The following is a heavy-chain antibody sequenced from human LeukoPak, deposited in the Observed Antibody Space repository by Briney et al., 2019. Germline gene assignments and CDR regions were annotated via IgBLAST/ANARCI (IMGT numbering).Heavy chain of an antibody. D-gene: IGHD6-13*01. Sequence: PSETLSLTCTVSGGSISSSSYYWGWIRQPPGKGLEWIGSIYYSGSTYYNPSLKSRVTISVDTSKNQFSLKLSSVTAADTAVYYCARHNWGRYSSSWALDYWGQGTLVTVSS. CDR1: GGSISSSSYY. J-gene: IGHJ4*02. CDR2: IYYSGST. V-gene: IGHV4-39*01. CDR3: ARHNWGRYSSSWALDY.